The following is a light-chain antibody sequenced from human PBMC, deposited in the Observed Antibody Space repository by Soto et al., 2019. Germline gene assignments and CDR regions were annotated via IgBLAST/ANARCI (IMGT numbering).Light chain of an antibody. J-gene: IGKJ4*01. CDR2: GAS. CDR1: QSVSSD. Sequence: DIVVTQSPATLSVSPGERATLSCRASQSVSSDLAWYQQKPGQAPRLLIYGASTRATGIPARFSGSGSGTEFTLTISSLQSEDFEVYYCQQYNNWPPLTFGGGTKVEIK. CDR3: QQYNNWPPLT. V-gene: IGKV3-15*01.